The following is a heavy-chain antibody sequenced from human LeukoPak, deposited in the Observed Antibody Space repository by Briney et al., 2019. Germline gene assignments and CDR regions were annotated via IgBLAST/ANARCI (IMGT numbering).Heavy chain of an antibody. CDR2: IDPSDSYS. Sequence: GESLKISCKGSGYSFTSYWISWVRQMPGKGLEWMGRIDPSDSYSSYSPSLRGHVTISADKSISTAYLQWSSLKASDTAMYYCARVPPYTSGWYYFDYWGQGTLVTVSS. CDR1: GYSFTSYW. V-gene: IGHV5-10-1*01. CDR3: ARVPPYTSGWYYFDY. J-gene: IGHJ4*02. D-gene: IGHD6-19*01.